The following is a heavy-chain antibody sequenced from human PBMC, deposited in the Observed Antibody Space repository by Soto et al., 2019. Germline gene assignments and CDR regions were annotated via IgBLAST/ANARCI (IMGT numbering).Heavy chain of an antibody. CDR3: ARFDGVAGASDY. D-gene: IGHD2-15*01. CDR1: GFTFSSYG. CDR2: IWYEGSSK. J-gene: IGHJ4*02. Sequence: QVQLVESGGGVVQPGRSLRLYCVSSGFTFSSYGMHWVRQAPGKGLEWVALIWYEGSSKSYADSVKGRFTISRDDSKNTLYLQMSSLGGEDTAVYYCARFDGVAGASDYWGQGTLVTVSS. V-gene: IGHV3-33*01.